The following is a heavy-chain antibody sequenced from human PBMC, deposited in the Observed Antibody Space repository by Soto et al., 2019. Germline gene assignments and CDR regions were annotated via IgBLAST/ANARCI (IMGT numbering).Heavy chain of an antibody. CDR1: GGSISSYY. CDR2: IYYSGST. CDR3: ARLVTHYDILTGYYLFNNWFDP. D-gene: IGHD3-9*01. J-gene: IGHJ5*02. Sequence: SETLSLTCTVSGGSISSYYWSWIRQPPGKGLEWIGYIYYSGSTNYNPSLKSRVTISVDTSKNQFSLKLSSVTAADTAVYYCARLVTHYDILTGYYLFNNWFDPWGQGTLVTVS. V-gene: IGHV4-59*01.